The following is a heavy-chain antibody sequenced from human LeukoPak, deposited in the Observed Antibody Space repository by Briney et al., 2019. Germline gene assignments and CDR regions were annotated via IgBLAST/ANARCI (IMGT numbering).Heavy chain of an antibody. CDR1: GFTFSSYW. J-gene: IGHJ3*02. V-gene: IGHV3-7*01. D-gene: IGHD3-10*01. CDR2: IKQDGSEK. CDR3: ARDGNFGYDAFDI. Sequence: GGSLRLSCAASGFTFSSYWMSWVRQAPGKGLEWVANIKQDGSEKYYVDSVKGRFSISRDNSENTLSLQVNSLRAEDTAVYYCARDGNFGYDAFDIWGQGTMVTVSS.